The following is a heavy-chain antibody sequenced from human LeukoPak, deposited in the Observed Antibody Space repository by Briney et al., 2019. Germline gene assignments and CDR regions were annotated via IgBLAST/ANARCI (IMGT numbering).Heavy chain of an antibody. CDR1: GGSISSSSYY. V-gene: IGHV4-39*01. J-gene: IGHJ4*02. CDR2: IYYSGST. D-gene: IGHD3-22*01. CDR3: ASTDTYYYDTSGYIFDY. Sequence: SETLSLTCTVSGGSISSSSYYWGWIRQPPGEGLEWIGSIYYSGSTYYNPSLKSRVTISVDPSKNQFSLKLSSVTAADTAVYYCASTDTYYYDTSGYIFDYWGQGTLVTVSS.